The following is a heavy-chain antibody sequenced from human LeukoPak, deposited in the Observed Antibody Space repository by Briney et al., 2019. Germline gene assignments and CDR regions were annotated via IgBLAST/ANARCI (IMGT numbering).Heavy chain of an antibody. CDR3: ARAKGRSSPVNP. CDR1: GFTFSSYS. V-gene: IGHV3-21*01. D-gene: IGHD6-13*01. CDR2: ISSSSSYI. Sequence: GGSLRLSCAASGFTFSSYSMNWVRQAPGKGLEWVSSISSSSSYIYYAGSVKGRFTISRDNAKNSLYLQMNSLRAEDTAVYYCARAKGRSSPVNPWGQGTLVTVSS. J-gene: IGHJ5*02.